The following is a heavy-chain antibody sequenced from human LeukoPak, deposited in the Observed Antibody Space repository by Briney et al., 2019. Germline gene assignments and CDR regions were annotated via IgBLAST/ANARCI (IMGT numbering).Heavy chain of an antibody. D-gene: IGHD2-15*01. J-gene: IGHJ4*02. CDR1: GFSLSTSGMC. CDR2: IDWDDDK. V-gene: IGHV2-70*11. CDR3: ARIRYCSGGSCFKTFDY. Sequence: RESGPALVKPTQTLTLTCTFSGFSLSTSGMCVRWIRQPPGKALEWVARIDWDDDKYYRTSLKTRLTISKDTCKNQVVLTMTNMDPVDTATYFCARIRYCSGGSCFKTFDYWGQGTLVTVSS.